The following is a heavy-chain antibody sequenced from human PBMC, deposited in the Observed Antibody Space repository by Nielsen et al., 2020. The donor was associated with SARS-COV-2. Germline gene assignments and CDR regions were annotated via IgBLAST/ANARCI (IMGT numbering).Heavy chain of an antibody. CDR2: IVVGSGNT. Sequence: SVKVSCKASGFTFTSSAVQWVRQARGQRLEWIGWIVVGSGNTNYAQKFQERVTITRDMSTSTAYMELSSLRSVDTAVYYCAADVRDYGDYSIFDYWGQGTLVTVSS. CDR3: AADVRDYGDYSIFDY. J-gene: IGHJ4*02. CDR1: GFTFTSSA. D-gene: IGHD4-17*01. V-gene: IGHV1-58*01.